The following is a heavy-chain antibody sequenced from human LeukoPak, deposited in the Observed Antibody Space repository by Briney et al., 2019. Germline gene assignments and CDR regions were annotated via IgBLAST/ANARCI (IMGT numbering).Heavy chain of an antibody. Sequence: SETLSLTCTVSGGSISSSSYYWSWIRQPPGKGLEWIGYIYYSGSTNYNPSLKSRVTISVDTSKNQFSLKLSSVTAADTAVYYCARPLSGSYWYFDLWGRGTLVTVSS. CDR2: IYYSGST. D-gene: IGHD1-26*01. J-gene: IGHJ2*01. CDR1: GGSISSSSYY. CDR3: ARPLSGSYWYFDL. V-gene: IGHV4-61*05.